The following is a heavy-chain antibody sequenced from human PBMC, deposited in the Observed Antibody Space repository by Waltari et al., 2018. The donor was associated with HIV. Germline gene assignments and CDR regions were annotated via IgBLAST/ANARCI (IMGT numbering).Heavy chain of an antibody. Sequence: EVRLVESGGGSVEPGRSLKLSCTASGFTFGEYAVSWFRQAPGKGPEWIAFIRSEAYGGTTEYAASVEGRFTMSRDDSKSIAYLQMNSLKIEDTAVYYCNRWFSRSCGPWGQGTLVSVSS. J-gene: IGHJ5*02. CDR2: IRSEAYGGTT. D-gene: IGHD2-15*01. CDR3: NRWFSRSCGP. CDR1: GFTFGEYA. V-gene: IGHV3-49*03.